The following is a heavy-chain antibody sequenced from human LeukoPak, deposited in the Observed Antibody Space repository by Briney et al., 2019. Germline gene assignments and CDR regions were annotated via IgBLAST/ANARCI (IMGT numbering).Heavy chain of an antibody. CDR1: GFTFSSYG. Sequence: GRSLRLSCAASGFTFSSYGMHWVRQAPGKGLEWVAVISYDGSNKYYADSVKGRFTISRDNSKNTLYLQMNSLRAEDTAVYYCASSIAAAGTDYWGQGTLVTVSS. D-gene: IGHD6-13*01. V-gene: IGHV3-30*03. CDR3: ASSIAAAGTDY. J-gene: IGHJ4*02. CDR2: ISYDGSNK.